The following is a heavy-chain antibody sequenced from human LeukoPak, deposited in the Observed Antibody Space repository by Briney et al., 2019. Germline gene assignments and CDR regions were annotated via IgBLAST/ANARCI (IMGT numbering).Heavy chain of an antibody. V-gene: IGHV1-18*01. D-gene: IGHD3-10*01. J-gene: IGHJ3*02. CDR3: ASDPPTYYYGSGSYFGAFDI. CDR2: ISAYNGNT. CDR1: GYTFTSYG. Sequence: ASVKVSCKASGYTFTSYGISWVRQAPGQGLEWMGWISAYNGNTNYAQKLQGRVTMTTDTSTSTAYMELRSLRSGDTAVYYCASDPPTYYYGSGSYFGAFDIWGQGTMVTVSS.